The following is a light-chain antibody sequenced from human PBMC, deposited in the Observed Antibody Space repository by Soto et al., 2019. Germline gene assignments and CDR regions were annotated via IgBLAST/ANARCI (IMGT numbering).Light chain of an antibody. CDR1: RSVLYKSNNKNH. Sequence: DIVMTQSPYSLAVSLGERATMNCKRSRSVLYKSNNKNHLAWYQQKPGQPPQLIIYWASTRESGVPERFSGSGSGTDFTLTISSLEAEDVAFYWCQQYFDVPFTFGGGTKVDIK. CDR2: WAS. J-gene: IGKJ4*01. V-gene: IGKV4-1*01. CDR3: QQYFDVPFT.